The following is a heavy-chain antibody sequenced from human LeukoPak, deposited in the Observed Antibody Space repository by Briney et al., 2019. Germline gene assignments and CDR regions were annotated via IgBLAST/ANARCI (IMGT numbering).Heavy chain of an antibody. CDR1: GFTFSSYA. V-gene: IGHV3-23*01. CDR3: ATSDPGIAVAL. CDR2: ISGSGGST. J-gene: IGHJ4*02. Sequence: PGVSLRLSCAASGFTFSSYAMTWVRQAPGKGLEWVSVISGSGGSTYYADSVKGRFTISRDNPRNTLYLQMNNLRAEDTAVYYCATSDPGIAVALWGQGTPVTVSS. D-gene: IGHD6-19*01.